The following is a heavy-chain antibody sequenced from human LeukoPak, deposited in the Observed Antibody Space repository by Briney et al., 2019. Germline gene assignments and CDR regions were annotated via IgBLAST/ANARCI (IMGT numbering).Heavy chain of an antibody. D-gene: IGHD1-26*01. J-gene: IGHJ5*02. Sequence: SETLSLTCTVSGYSISSGYYWGWIRQPPGKGLEWIGSIYHSGSTYYNPSLKSRVTISVDTSKNQFSLKLSSVTAADTAVYYCARAAHRARRAERHATNWFDPWGQGTLVTVSS. CDR3: ARAAHRARRAERHATNWFDP. V-gene: IGHV4-38-2*02. CDR2: IYHSGST. CDR1: GYSISSGYY.